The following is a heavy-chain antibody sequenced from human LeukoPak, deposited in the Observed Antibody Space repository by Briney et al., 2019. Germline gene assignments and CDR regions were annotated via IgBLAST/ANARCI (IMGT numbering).Heavy chain of an antibody. CDR3: ARRGGSSSRRSPIGY. D-gene: IGHD6-6*01. CDR2: IKQDGSQR. Sequence: GGSLRLSCTASGFTFSDYWMTWVRQAPGEGPEWVANIKQDGSQRYYVDSVRGRFTISRDNAKNSLFLQMNGLRAEDTAVYYCARRGGSSSRRSPIGYWGQGTLVTVSS. CDR1: GFTFSDYW. J-gene: IGHJ4*02. V-gene: IGHV3-7*01.